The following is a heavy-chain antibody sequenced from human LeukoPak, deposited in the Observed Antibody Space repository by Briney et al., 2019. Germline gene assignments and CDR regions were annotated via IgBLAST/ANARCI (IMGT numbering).Heavy chain of an antibody. CDR2: ISYDGSNK. V-gene: IGHV3-30*18. CDR1: GFTFSSYG. Sequence: QPGGSLRLSCAASGFTFSSYGMHWVRQAPGKGLEWVAVISYDGSNKYYADSVKGRFTISRDNSKNTLYLQMNSLRAEDTAVYYCAKDLAYYDILTGYSNYFDYWGQGTLVTVSS. CDR3: AKDLAYYDILTGYSNYFDY. J-gene: IGHJ4*02. D-gene: IGHD3-9*01.